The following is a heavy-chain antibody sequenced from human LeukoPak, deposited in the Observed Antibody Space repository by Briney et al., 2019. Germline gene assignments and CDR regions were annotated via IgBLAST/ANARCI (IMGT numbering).Heavy chain of an antibody. Sequence: SETLSLTCTVSGGSISSYYWSWIRQPPGKGLEWIGYIYYSGSTNYNPSLKSRVTISVDTSKNQFSLKLSSATAADTAVYYCARLPPFWSGYSPDDHGAFDIWGQGTMVTVAS. CDR1: GGSISSYY. V-gene: IGHV4-59*01. D-gene: IGHD3-3*01. J-gene: IGHJ3*02. CDR3: ARLPPFWSGYSPDDHGAFDI. CDR2: IYYSGST.